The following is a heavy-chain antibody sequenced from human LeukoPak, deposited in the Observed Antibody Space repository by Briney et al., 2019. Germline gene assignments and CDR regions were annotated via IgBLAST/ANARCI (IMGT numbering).Heavy chain of an antibody. J-gene: IGHJ5*02. D-gene: IGHD6-19*01. CDR1: GFTFSSYA. CDR3: VRSSSGSLGGS. V-gene: IGHV3-48*04. CDR2: ISSSGSST. Sequence: GGSLRLSCAASGFTFSSYAMHWVRQAPGKGLEWVTYISSSGSSTYYADSVKGRFTISRDNARNSLYLQMNSLRAEDTAVYYCVRSSSGSLGGSWGQGTLVTVSS.